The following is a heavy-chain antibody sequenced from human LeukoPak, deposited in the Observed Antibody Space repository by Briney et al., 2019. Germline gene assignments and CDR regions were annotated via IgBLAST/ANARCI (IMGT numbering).Heavy chain of an antibody. J-gene: IGHJ4*02. V-gene: IGHV4-34*01. CDR3: ARRDTMVRGVIRY. Sequence: SETLSLTCAVYGESFSGYYWSWIRQPPGKGLEWIGEINHSGSTNYNPSLKSRVTISVDTSKNQFSLKLSSVTAADTAVYYCARRDTMVRGVIRYWGQGTLVTVSS. D-gene: IGHD3-10*01. CDR2: INHSGST. CDR1: GESFSGYY.